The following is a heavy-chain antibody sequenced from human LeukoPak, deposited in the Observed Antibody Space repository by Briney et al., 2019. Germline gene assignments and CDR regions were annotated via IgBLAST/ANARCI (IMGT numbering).Heavy chain of an antibody. Sequence: GGSLRLSCGASGFTFRSYWMSWVRQAPGMGLEWVANIKEDGSEEYYVDSVKGRFTISRDNAKNSLYLQMHSLKAEDTAVYYCARVPGSGAFDFWGQGTMVTVSS. J-gene: IGHJ3*01. CDR1: GFTFRSYW. D-gene: IGHD3-3*01. V-gene: IGHV3-7*01. CDR3: ARVPGSGAFDF. CDR2: IKEDGSEE.